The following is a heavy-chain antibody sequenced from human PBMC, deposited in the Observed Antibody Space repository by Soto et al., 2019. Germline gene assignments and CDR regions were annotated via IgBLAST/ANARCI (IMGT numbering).Heavy chain of an antibody. J-gene: IGHJ6*02. CDR3: ARGYCSSTSCHHGMDV. D-gene: IGHD2-2*01. V-gene: IGHV4-31*03. Sequence: PSETLSLTCTVSGGSICSGGYYWSWIRQHPGKGLEWIGYIYYSGSTYYNPSLKSRVTISVDTSKNQFSLKLSSVTAADTAVYYCARGYCSSTSCHHGMDVWGQGTTVTVSS. CDR2: IYYSGST. CDR1: GGSICSGGYY.